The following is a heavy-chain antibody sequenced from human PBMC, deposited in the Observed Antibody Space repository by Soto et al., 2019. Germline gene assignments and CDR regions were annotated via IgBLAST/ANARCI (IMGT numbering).Heavy chain of an antibody. CDR3: ASDPPCSSDCVLDV. CDR1: GVSVSRGIYY. J-gene: IGHJ6*02. Sequence: SETLSLTCAVSGVSVSRGIYYWNWIRHPPGKGLEWIGYISYSGSTNYNPSLRSRVTISVDRSKNQFSLRLNSVTAADTTMYYCASDPPCSSDCVLDVWGQWTTGTVYS. D-gene: IGHD3-16*01. CDR2: ISYSGST. V-gene: IGHV4-61*01.